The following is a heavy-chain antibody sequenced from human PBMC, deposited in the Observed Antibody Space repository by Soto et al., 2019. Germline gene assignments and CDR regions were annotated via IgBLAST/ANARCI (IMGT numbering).Heavy chain of an antibody. CDR1: GFTFSSYA. Sequence: QVQLVESGGGVVQPGRSLRLSCAASGFTFSSYAMHWVRQAPGKGLEWVAVISYDGSNKYYADSVKGRFTISRDNSKNKLYLQMNSLIDEDKAVYYCARGAGGTMLGVVNEASGLDNFQHWGQGTLVTVSS. CDR3: ARGAGGTMLGVVNEASGLDNFQH. J-gene: IGHJ1*01. D-gene: IGHD3-22*01. V-gene: IGHV3-30-3*01. CDR2: ISYDGSNK.